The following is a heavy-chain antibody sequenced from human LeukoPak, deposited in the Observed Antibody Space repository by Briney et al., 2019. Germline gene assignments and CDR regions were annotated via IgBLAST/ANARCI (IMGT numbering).Heavy chain of an antibody. V-gene: IGHV1-69*05. J-gene: IGHJ6*03. CDR3: ARDLGVGATHYYYYYYMDV. D-gene: IGHD1-26*01. CDR2: IIPIFGTA. Sequence: SVKVSCKASGYTFTSYAISWVRQAPGQGLEWMGGIIPIFGTANYAQKFQGRVTITTDESTSTAYMELSSLRSEDTAVYYCARDLGVGATHYYYYYYMDVWGKGTTVTVSS. CDR1: GYTFTSYA.